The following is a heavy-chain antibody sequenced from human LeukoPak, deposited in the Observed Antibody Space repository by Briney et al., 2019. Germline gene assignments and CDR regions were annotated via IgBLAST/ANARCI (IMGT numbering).Heavy chain of an antibody. Sequence: PSETLSLTCTVSGGSISSSSYYWGWIRQPPGKGLEWIGSIYYSGSTYYNPSLKSRVTISVDTSKNQFSLKLSSVTAADTAVYYCARLNDFWSGFHHFDYWGQGTLVTVSS. J-gene: IGHJ4*02. V-gene: IGHV4-39*01. D-gene: IGHD3-3*01. CDR3: ARLNDFWSGFHHFDY. CDR2: IYYSGST. CDR1: GGSISSSSYY.